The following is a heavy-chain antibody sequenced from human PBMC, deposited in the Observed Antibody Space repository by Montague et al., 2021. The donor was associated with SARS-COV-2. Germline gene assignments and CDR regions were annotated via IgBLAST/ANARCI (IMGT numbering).Heavy chain of an antibody. Sequence: SETLSLTCTVSGVVELRRRSEEHTTELQSPMYLVCRLLLEKKESTYYNPSLKSRVTISVDTSKNQFSLQLSSVTTADTAVYYCARDLNEYSSSGGFDYWGQGTLGTVSS. CDR2: LEKKEST. CDR3: ARDLNEYSSSGGFDY. D-gene: IGHD6-6*01. J-gene: IGHJ4*02. CDR1: GVVELRRRSE. V-gene: IGHV4-39*07.